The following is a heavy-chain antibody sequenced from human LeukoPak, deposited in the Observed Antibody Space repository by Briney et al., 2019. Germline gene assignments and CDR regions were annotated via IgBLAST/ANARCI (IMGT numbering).Heavy chain of an antibody. CDR2: ISYDGSNK. CDR1: GFTFSSYA. V-gene: IGHV3-30-3*01. Sequence: GGSLRLSCAASGFTFSSYAMPWVRQAPGKGLEWVAVISYDGSNKYYADSVKGRFTISRDNSKNTLYLQMNSLRPEDTALYYCARDXXXXXXXXXXYFXXXGQGTL. CDR3: ARDXXXXXXXXXXYFXX. J-gene: IGHJ4*02.